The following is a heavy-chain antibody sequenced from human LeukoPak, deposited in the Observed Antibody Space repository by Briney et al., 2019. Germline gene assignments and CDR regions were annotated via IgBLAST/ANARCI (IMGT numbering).Heavy chain of an antibody. V-gene: IGHV4-59*01. J-gene: IGHJ4*02. D-gene: IGHD6-19*01. Sequence: SETLSLTCTVSGGSISSYYWSWIRQPPGKGLEWIGYIYYSGSTNYSPSLKSRVTISVDTSKNQFSLKLSSVTAADTAVCYCARVELLGSSGWPFDYWGQGTLVTVSS. CDR2: IYYSGST. CDR1: GGSISSYY. CDR3: ARVELLGSSGWPFDY.